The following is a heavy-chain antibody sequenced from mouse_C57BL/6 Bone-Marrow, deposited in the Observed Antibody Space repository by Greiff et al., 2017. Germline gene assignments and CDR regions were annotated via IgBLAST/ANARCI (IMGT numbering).Heavy chain of an antibody. V-gene: IGHV5-9*01. D-gene: IGHD2-1*01. CDR1: GFTFSSYT. CDR2: ISGGGGNT. CDR3: ARNLYSLDY. J-gene: IGHJ4*01. Sequence: EVMLVESGGGLVKPGGSLKLSCAASGFTFSSYTMSWVRQTPEKRLEWVATISGGGGNTYYPDSVKGRFTISRDNAKNTLYLQMSSLRSEDTAVYYCARNLYSLDYWGQGTSVTVSS.